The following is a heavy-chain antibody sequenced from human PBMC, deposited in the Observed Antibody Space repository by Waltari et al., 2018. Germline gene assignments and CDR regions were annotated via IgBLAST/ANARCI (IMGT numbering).Heavy chain of an antibody. V-gene: IGHV3-49*04. CDR1: GPSFAYPA. D-gene: IGHD2-21*02. CDR2: HRSKTYGGTT. CDR3: TRDRVRCSGVCYYQGTDC. Sequence: EMQLVESGGGLVQPGRSLTLSCAAPGPSFAYPAVCWVRQAPGRGPEWVSLHRSKTYGGTTEYAASVRGRFTISRDDSTNIAYLHMNNLETDDTAVYYCTRDRVRCSGVCYYQGTDCWGQGTLVTVSS. J-gene: IGHJ4*02.